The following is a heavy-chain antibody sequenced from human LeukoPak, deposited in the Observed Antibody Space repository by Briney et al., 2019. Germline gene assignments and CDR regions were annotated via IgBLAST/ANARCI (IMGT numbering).Heavy chain of an antibody. CDR1: GYTLTELS. J-gene: IGHJ4*02. D-gene: IGHD3-9*01. Sequence: ASVTVSFKVSGYTLTELSMHWVRQAPGKGLEWMGGFDPEDGETIYAQKFQGRVTMTEDTSTDTAYMELSSLRSEDTAVYYCVHYDILTGNFDYWGQGTLVTVSS. CDR2: FDPEDGET. V-gene: IGHV1-24*01. CDR3: VHYDILTGNFDY.